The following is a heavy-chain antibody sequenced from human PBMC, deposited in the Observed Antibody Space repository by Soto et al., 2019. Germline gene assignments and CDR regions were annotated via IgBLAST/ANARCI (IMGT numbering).Heavy chain of an antibody. CDR3: ARERGGYGLFDS. CDR2: IYPSGMP. D-gene: IGHD5-18*01. Sequence: PSETLSLTCTVSGGSISNAAYSWSWIRQPPGKGLEWIGYIYPSGMPFYNPSLRSRVTISIDRSNDQFSLNLKSVTAADPAVYYCARERGGYGLFDSWGQGTLVTVSS. CDR1: GGSISNAAYS. J-gene: IGHJ4*02. V-gene: IGHV4-30-2*01.